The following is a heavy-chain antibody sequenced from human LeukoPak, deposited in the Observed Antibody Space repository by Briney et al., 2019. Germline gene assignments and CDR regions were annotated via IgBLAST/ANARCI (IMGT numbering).Heavy chain of an antibody. Sequence: GGSLRLPCAASGFTFSSYSMNWVRQAPGKGLEWVSSISSSSSYIYYADSVKGRFTISRDNAKNSLYLQMNSLRAEDTAVYYCARDENRYSSSWYEARRMDVWGKGTTVTVSS. D-gene: IGHD6-13*01. CDR1: GFTFSSYS. J-gene: IGHJ6*03. CDR3: ARDENRYSSSWYEARRMDV. V-gene: IGHV3-21*01. CDR2: ISSSSSYI.